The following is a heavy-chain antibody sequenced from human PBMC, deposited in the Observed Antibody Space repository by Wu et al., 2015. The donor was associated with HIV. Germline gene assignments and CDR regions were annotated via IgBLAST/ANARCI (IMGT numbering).Heavy chain of an antibody. D-gene: IGHD3-10*01. Sequence: QVQLVQSGAEVKKPGASVKVSCMVSGNSLIDLSMHWVRQAPGKGLEWMGGFXPEEGKTIYAQNFQGRVTMTEDTSTDTTYLELSSLRSEDTAIYYCATLRAYGSGNIRSYYTMDVWGQGTTVTVSS. CDR2: FXPEEGKT. CDR3: ATLRAYGSGNIRSYYTMDV. CDR1: GNSLIDLS. J-gene: IGHJ6*02. V-gene: IGHV1-24*01.